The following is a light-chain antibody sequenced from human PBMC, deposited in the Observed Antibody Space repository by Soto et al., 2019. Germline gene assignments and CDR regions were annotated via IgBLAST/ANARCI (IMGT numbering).Light chain of an antibody. J-gene: IGKJ2*01. CDR3: QQYNNWPPDT. V-gene: IGKV3-15*01. Sequence: EIVMTQSPATLSVSPGERATLSCRASQSISSNLAWYQQKPGQAPRLLMFRTSSRATGFPARFSGSGSGTEFNLTISSLQSEDFGVYYCQQYNNWPPDTFGQGTKLEIK. CDR1: QSISSN. CDR2: RTS.